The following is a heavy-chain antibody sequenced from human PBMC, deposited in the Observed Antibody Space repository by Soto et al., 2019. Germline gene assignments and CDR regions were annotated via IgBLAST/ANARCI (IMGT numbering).Heavy chain of an antibody. Sequence: QVQLQESGPGLVKPSQTLSLTCSVSGASISTDYWSWIRQPPGKRLEYIGFIYKGGSPNYNPSLESRVNISPDTYKNQVALKLTSVTAADTAVYYCARGEWFLRGYGMDVWGRGTTVTVS. CDR1: GASISTDY. J-gene: IGHJ6*02. CDR2: IYKGGSP. V-gene: IGHV4-59*01. CDR3: ARGEWFLRGYGMDV. D-gene: IGHD3-3*01.